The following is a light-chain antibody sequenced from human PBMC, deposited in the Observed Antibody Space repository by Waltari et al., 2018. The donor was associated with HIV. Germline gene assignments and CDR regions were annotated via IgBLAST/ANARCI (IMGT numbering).Light chain of an antibody. CDR1: NNDVGTYEF. Sequence: QSALTQPASVSGSPGQSITIPCTGTNNDVGTYEFVSWYQQHPAKAPKLIIYEVTTRPSGVSRRFSGSKSGNTASLTISGLQAEDEANYFCCSYADSTTLLFGGGTKLAVL. J-gene: IGLJ2*01. CDR2: EVT. V-gene: IGLV2-23*02. CDR3: CSYADSTTLL.